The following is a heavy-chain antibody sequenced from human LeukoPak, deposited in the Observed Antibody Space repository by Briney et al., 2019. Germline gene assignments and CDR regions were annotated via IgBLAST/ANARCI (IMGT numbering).Heavy chain of an antibody. CDR1: GYSFTSYW. V-gene: IGHV5-51*01. Sequence: GESLKISCKGSGYSFTSYWIGWVRQMPGKGLAWMGIIYPGESDTRYSPSFQGQVTISADKSISTAYLQWSSLKASDTAMYYCARLGDWNDGARNWFDPWGQGTLVTVSS. D-gene: IGHD1-1*01. J-gene: IGHJ5*02. CDR3: ARLGDWNDGARNWFDP. CDR2: IYPGESDT.